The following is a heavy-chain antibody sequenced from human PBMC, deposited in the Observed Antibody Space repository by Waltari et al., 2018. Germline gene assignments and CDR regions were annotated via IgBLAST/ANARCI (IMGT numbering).Heavy chain of an antibody. CDR2: LESDGRRT. D-gene: IGHD3-10*01. CDR3: VRESGMGRPHY. V-gene: IGHV3-74*01. CDR1: GFTFSGYL. Sequence: EVHLVESGGGLVQPGGYLRLSCAASGFTFSGYLMHWVRHDPGKGLGWVSRLESDGRRTSFADSVKGRFTISRDNTDNTFYLQMNSLRVDDTGIYYCVRESGMGRPHYWGQGTVVTVSS. J-gene: IGHJ4*02.